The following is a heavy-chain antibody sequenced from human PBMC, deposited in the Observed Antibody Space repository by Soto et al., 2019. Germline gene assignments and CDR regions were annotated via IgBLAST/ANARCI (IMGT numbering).Heavy chain of an antibody. Sequence: SETLSLTCTVYGGSINSGACYWSWIRPPPGKGLEWIGYIYYSGSPYYNPSLKSRVTISVDTSKNQSSLNLSSVTSADTAVYYCAGGFYDSSGYKRSFDYWGQGTLVTVSS. CDR1: GGSINSGACY. V-gene: IGHV4-30-4*01. D-gene: IGHD3-22*01. CDR2: IYYSGSP. CDR3: AGGFYDSSGYKRSFDY. J-gene: IGHJ4*02.